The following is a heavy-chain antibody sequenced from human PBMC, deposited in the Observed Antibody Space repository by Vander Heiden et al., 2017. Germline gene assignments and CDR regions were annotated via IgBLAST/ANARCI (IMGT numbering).Heavy chain of an antibody. Sequence: QVQLVEPAGAVAPHGCSLRLSCASSGSTFSSLAMYWVRRAPGKGLEWVAVISYDGTNKYYADSGKGRFTISRDKSKNTLYLQMNSLRAEGTAVYYCARDSEGVGAFDYWGQVALVTVSS. D-gene: IGHD1-26*01. CDR1: GSTFSSLA. CDR2: ISYDGTNK. J-gene: IGHJ4*02. V-gene: IGHV3-30*01. CDR3: ARDSEGVGAFDY.